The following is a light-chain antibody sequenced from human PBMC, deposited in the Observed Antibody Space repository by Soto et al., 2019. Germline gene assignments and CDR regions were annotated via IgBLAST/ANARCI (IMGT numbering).Light chain of an antibody. J-gene: IGKJ1*01. V-gene: IGKV3D-20*01. CDR2: DAS. Sequence: EIVLTQSPGTLSLSPWERASLSCGASQSVSSNYLAWYQQKPGLAPRLLIYDASRRATGIPDRFSGSGSGADFILSISRLEPEDFAVYYCQQYGSSPWTFGQGTKVDIK. CDR1: QSVSSNY. CDR3: QQYGSSPWT.